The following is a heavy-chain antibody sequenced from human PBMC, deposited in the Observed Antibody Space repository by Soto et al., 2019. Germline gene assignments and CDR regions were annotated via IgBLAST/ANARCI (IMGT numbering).Heavy chain of an antibody. V-gene: IGHV2-5*02. J-gene: IGHJ4*02. CDR3: AHIVVAGLGYYFDY. CDR1: GFSLSSTRMA. D-gene: IGHD6-19*01. Sequence: QITLKESGPTLVKPTQXLTXTCTFSGFSLSSTRMAVGWIRQPPGKALEWLALIYWDDDKRSSPFLKSRLTITKDTSKNQVVLTMSNMDPVDTARYYCAHIVVAGLGYYFDYWGQGTLVTVSS. CDR2: IYWDDDK.